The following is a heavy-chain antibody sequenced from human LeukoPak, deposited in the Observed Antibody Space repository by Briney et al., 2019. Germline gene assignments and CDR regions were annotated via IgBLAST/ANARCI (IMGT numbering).Heavy chain of an antibody. Sequence: SETLSLTCTVSGYSISSGYYWGWIRQPPGKGLEWIGSIYHSGSTNYNPSLKSRVTISVDTSNKQFSLKLSSVTAADTAVYYCARGPNYYDSSGYYYPRWFDPWGQGTLVTVSS. V-gene: IGHV4-38-2*02. D-gene: IGHD3-22*01. CDR2: IYHSGST. CDR1: GYSISSGYY. J-gene: IGHJ5*02. CDR3: ARGPNYYDSSGYYYPRWFDP.